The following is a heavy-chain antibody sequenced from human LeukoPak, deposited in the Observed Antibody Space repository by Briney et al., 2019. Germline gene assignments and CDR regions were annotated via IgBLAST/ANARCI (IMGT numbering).Heavy chain of an antibody. CDR3: VRRVVVVTANDKSDAFDV. J-gene: IGHJ3*01. CDR2: IYYTGSS. V-gene: IGHV4-61*01. D-gene: IGHD2-21*02. Sequence: PSETLSLTCAVSGYSISSGYYWGWIRQPPGEGLEWIGYIYYTGSSNYNPSLKSRVTISLDTSKNQFSLKLSSVTAADTAVYYCVRRVVVVTANDKSDAFDVWGQGTVVTVSS. CDR1: GYSISSGYY.